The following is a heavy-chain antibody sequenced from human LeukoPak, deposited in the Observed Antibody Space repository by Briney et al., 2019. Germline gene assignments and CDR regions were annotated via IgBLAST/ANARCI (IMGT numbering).Heavy chain of an antibody. D-gene: IGHD5-12*01. V-gene: IGHV3-33*01. CDR1: GFTFSSYG. Sequence: GGSLRLSCAAFGFTFSSYGMHWVRQAPGKGLEWVAVIWYDGSNKYYADSVKGRFTISRDNSKNTLYLQMNSLRAEDTAVYYCARFGGYDVHYFDYWGQGTLVTVSS. CDR3: ARFGGYDVHYFDY. CDR2: IWYDGSNK. J-gene: IGHJ4*02.